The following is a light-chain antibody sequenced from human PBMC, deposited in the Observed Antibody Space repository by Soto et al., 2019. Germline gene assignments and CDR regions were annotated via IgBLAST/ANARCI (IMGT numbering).Light chain of an antibody. J-gene: IGKJ1*01. Sequence: EIVLTQSPATLSLSPGERATLSCRASQSVSSYLAWYQQKPGQAPRLLIYDASNRATGIPARFSGSGSGTAFPLPTSGQGPKVFAVYYFQQRRNGSGTFGQGTKVKIK. V-gene: IGKV3-11*01. CDR3: QQRRNGSGT. CDR2: DAS. CDR1: QSVSSY.